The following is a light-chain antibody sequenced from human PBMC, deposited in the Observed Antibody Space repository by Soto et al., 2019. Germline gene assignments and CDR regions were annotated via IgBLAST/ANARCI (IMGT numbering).Light chain of an antibody. CDR1: QSITSNQ. CDR3: QQRGTSPPSWT. CDR2: GAS. V-gene: IGKV3-20*01. Sequence: ETVLTQSPGTLSLSPGERATLFCRASQSITSNQLAWYQQKPGQAPRLLIYGASSRATGIPDRFSGSGSGTDFTLTISRLEPEDFAVYYCQQRGTSPPSWTFGQGTKVEIK. J-gene: IGKJ1*01.